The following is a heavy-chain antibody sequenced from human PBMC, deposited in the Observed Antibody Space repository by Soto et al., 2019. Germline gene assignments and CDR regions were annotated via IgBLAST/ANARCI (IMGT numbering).Heavy chain of an antibody. J-gene: IGHJ3*02. CDR1: GDSISSSGYF. Sequence: KPSETLSLTCTVSGDSISSSGYFWGWIRQHPGKGLEYIGYIYYSGGPYYNPSLKSRVTVSVDASNIQFSLKLSPVTAADTAIYYCARSTTALAFDIWGQGTMVTVSS. CDR3: ARSTTALAFDI. CDR2: IYYSGGP. V-gene: IGHV4-31*03.